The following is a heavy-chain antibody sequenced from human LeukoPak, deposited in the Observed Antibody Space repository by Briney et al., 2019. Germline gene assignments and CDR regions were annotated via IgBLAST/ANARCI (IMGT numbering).Heavy chain of an antibody. Sequence: GGSLRLSCAASGFTFSNYGMSWVRQAPGKGLEWVSSIHMSGDRTYNADSVKGRFTISRDNAKNSLYLQMNSLRAEDTAVYYCANQIGATVYWGQGTLVTVSS. CDR2: IHMSGDRT. D-gene: IGHD1-26*01. V-gene: IGHV3-21*01. CDR3: ANQIGATVY. J-gene: IGHJ4*02. CDR1: GFTFSNYG.